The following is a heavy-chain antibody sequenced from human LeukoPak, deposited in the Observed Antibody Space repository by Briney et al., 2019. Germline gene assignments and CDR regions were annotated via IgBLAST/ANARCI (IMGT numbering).Heavy chain of an antibody. J-gene: IGHJ4*02. CDR3: ARDSSGFDY. Sequence: PGGSLRLSCAASGFTFSSYAMHWVRQAPGKGLEWVAVISYDGSNKYYADSVKGRFTISRDNSKNTLFLQMNSLRVEDTAVYYCARDSSGFDYWGQGTLVTVSS. D-gene: IGHD6-6*01. CDR2: ISYDGSNK. V-gene: IGHV3-30*04. CDR1: GFTFSSYA.